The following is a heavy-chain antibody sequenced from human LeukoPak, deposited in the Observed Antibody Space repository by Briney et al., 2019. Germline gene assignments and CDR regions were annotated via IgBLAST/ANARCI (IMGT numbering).Heavy chain of an antibody. J-gene: IGHJ6*03. CDR1: GGSISSGSYY. V-gene: IGHV4-61*02. CDR3: AREQVVPAAMGYYYYMDV. Sequence: SQTLSLTCTVSGGSISSGSYYWSWIRQPAGTGLEWIGRIYTSGSTNYNPSLKSRVTISVDTSKNQFSLKLSSVTAADTAVYYCAREQVVPAAMGYYYYMDVWGKGTTVTVSS. D-gene: IGHD2-2*01. CDR2: IYTSGST.